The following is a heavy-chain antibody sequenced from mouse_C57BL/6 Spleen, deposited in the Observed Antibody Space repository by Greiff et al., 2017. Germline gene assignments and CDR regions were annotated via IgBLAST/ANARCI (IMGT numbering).Heavy chain of an antibody. D-gene: IGHD4-1*01. J-gene: IGHJ2*01. V-gene: IGHV1-54*01. CDR3: ATGTSRFDY. CDR1: GYAFTNYL. CDR2: INPGSGGT. Sequence: QLKESGAELVRPGTSVKVSCTASGYAFTNYLIEWVKQRPGQGLEWIGVINPGSGGTNYNEKFKGTATLTADKSSSTAYMQLSSLTSEDSAVYFCATGTSRFDYWGQGTTLTVSS.